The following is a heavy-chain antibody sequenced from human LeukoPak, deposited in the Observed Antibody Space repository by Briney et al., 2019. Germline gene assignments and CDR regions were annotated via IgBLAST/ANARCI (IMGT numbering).Heavy chain of an antibody. CDR1: GYTFTDYY. CDR3: ARVSRRSYSSAFDY. D-gene: IGHD6-25*01. J-gene: IGHJ4*02. V-gene: IGHV1-2*02. Sequence: AAVNVSCKASGYTFTDYYMHWVRQAPGQGLAGVGWIKPNSGGTNYAQKFQGRVTMTRDTSISTAYMELSRLRSDDTAVYYCARVSRRSYSSAFDYWGQGTLVTVSS. CDR2: IKPNSGGT.